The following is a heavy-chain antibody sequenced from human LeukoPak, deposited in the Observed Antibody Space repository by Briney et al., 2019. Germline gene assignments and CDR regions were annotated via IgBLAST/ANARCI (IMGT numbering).Heavy chain of an antibody. V-gene: IGHV1-2*02. CDR2: INPNSGGT. J-gene: IGHJ4*02. CDR3: ARGNYYDSSPAVVY. Sequence: ASVKVSCKASGYTFTGYYMHWVRQAPGQGLEWMGWINPNSGGTNYAQKFQGRVTMTRDTSISTAYMELSRLRSEDTAVYYCARGNYYDSSPAVVYWGQGTLVTVSS. D-gene: IGHD3-22*01. CDR1: GYTFTGYY.